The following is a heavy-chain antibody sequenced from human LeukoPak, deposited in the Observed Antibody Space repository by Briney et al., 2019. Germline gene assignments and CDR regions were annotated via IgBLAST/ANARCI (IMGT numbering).Heavy chain of an antibody. V-gene: IGHV3-23*01. CDR2: IVGSGGST. Sequence: PGGSLRLSCAASGFTFGSHAMGWVRQPPGKGLEWVSGIVGSGGSTYYADSVKGRFTISRDNSKNTLYLQMNSLRGEDTALYYCAKDPCGTYYGRFDCWGQGTLVTVSS. J-gene: IGHJ4*02. CDR3: AKDPCGTYYGRFDC. CDR1: GFTFGSHA. D-gene: IGHD1-26*01.